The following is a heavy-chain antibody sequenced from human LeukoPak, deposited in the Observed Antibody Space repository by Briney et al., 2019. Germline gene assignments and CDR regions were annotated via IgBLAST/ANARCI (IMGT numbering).Heavy chain of an antibody. CDR1: GGTSSSYA. V-gene: IGHV1-69*04. CDR3: ARNEYYDSSGYYYGAFDI. D-gene: IGHD3-22*01. J-gene: IGHJ3*02. Sequence: SVKVSCKASGGTSSSYAISWVRQAPGQGLEWMGRIIPILGIANYAQKFQGRVTITADKSTSTAYMELSSLRSEDTAVYYCARNEYYDSSGYYYGAFDIWGQGTMVTVSS. CDR2: IIPILGIA.